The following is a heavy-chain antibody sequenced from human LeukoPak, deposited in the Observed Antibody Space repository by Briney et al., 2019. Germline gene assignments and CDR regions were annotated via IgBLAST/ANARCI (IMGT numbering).Heavy chain of an antibody. CDR1: GGPFSGYY. CDR3: ARGRAGRRPPWYFDL. Sequence: SETLSLTCAVYGGPFSGYYWSWIRQPPGKGLEWIGEINHSGSTNYNPSLKSRVTISVDTSKNQFPLKLSSVTAADTAVYYCARGRAGRRPPWYFDLWGRGTLVTVSS. D-gene: IGHD6-19*01. CDR2: INHSGST. V-gene: IGHV4-34*01. J-gene: IGHJ2*01.